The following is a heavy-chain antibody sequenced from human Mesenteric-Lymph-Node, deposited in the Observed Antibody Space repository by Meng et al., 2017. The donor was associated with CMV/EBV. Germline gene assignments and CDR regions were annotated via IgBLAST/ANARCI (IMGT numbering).Heavy chain of an antibody. CDR1: GFTFDDYG. Sequence: GESLKISCAASGFTFDDYGMSWVRQAPGKGLEWVSGINWNGGSTGYADSVKGRFTISRDNAKNSLYLQMNSLRAEDTALYYCARGEQWLVRGYFDYWGQGTLVTVS. D-gene: IGHD6-19*01. CDR2: INWNGGST. V-gene: IGHV3-20*04. J-gene: IGHJ4*02. CDR3: ARGEQWLVRGYFDY.